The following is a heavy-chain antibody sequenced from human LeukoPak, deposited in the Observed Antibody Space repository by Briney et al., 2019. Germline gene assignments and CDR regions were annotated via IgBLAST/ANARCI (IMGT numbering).Heavy chain of an antibody. J-gene: IGHJ6*03. CDR3: ARDVRSYGYYYYYYMDV. CDR2: IYSGGST. CDR1: EFSVGSNY. Sequence: GGSLRLSCAASEFSVGSNYMTWVRQVPGKGLEWVSVIYSGGSTYYADSVKGRFTISRDNSKNTLYLQMNSLRAEDTAVYYCARDVRSYGYYYYYYMDVWGKGTTVTISS. V-gene: IGHV3-66*01. D-gene: IGHD3-10*01.